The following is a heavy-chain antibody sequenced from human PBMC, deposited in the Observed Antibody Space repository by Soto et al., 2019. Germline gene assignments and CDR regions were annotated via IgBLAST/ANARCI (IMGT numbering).Heavy chain of an antibody. D-gene: IGHD3-10*01. Sequence: QVELVQSGPEMTKPGASVTVSCRAAGYDFPDYGISWVRRAPGQGLEWMGWGRAYKHITNIAQNFTDTVTMTADTATRTAFMELRSVGFDDTAVYYCARRPNQGLRGFVAAFVDYWGQATPVTGSS. CDR1: GYDFPDYG. J-gene: IGHJ4*02. CDR3: ARRPNQGLRGFVAAFVDY. V-gene: IGHV1-18*01. CDR2: GRAYKHIT.